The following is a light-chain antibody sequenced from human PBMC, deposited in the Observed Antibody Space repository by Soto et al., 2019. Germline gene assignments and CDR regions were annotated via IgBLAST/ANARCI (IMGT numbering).Light chain of an antibody. CDR3: QTWGTGIQV. CDR2: LNSDDSH. Sequence: QLVLTQSPSASASLGASVKLTCTLSSGHSSYAIAWHQQQPEKGPRYLMKLNSDDSHSKGDGIPDRFSGSSSGAERYLTISSLQSEDEADYYCQTWGTGIQVFGGGTKLT. V-gene: IGLV4-69*01. CDR1: SGHSSYA. J-gene: IGLJ3*02.